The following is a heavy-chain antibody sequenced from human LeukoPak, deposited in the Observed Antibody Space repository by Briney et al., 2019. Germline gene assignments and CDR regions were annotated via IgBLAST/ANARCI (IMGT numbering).Heavy chain of an antibody. V-gene: IGHV1-2*02. CDR3: VSHLPYYYDSGGYYAHL. CDR1: GYTFTGYY. D-gene: IGHD3-22*01. CDR2: INPNSGGT. Sequence: GASVKVSCKASGYTFTGYYMHWVRQAPGQGLEWMGWINPNSGGTNYAQKFQGRVTMTRDTSISTAYMEMSRLRSDDTAVYYCVSHLPYYYDSGGYYAHLWGQGTRVAVSS. J-gene: IGHJ3*01.